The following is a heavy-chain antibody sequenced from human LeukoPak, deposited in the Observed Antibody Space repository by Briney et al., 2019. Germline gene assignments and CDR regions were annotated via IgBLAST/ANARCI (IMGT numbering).Heavy chain of an antibody. D-gene: IGHD3-3*01. CDR3: ARDLYDFWSGKYFQH. Sequence: PGRSLRLSCAASGFTFSSYGMHWVRQAPGKGLEWVAVIWYDGSNKYYADPVKGRFTISRDNSKNTLYLQMNSLRAEDTAVYYCARDLYDFWSGKYFQHWGQGTLVTVSS. J-gene: IGHJ1*01. CDR1: GFTFSSYG. V-gene: IGHV3-33*01. CDR2: IWYDGSNK.